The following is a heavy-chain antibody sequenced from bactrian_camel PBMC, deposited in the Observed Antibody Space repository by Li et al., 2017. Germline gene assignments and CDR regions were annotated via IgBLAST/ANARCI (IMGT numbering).Heavy chain of an antibody. J-gene: IGHJ4*01. Sequence: GGSVQVGGSLRLSCVASGDTISRYCMGWFRQIPDREREGVAGIESDGSTSYADSVKGRFTISQDNVKITLTLQMNNVKPEDTAMYFCAAGDYCLGSLPPQWHFPYWGQGTQVTV. CDR2: IESDGST. V-gene: IGHV3S57*01. CDR3: AAGDYCLGSLPPQWHFPY. D-gene: IGHD1*01. CDR1: GDTISRYC.